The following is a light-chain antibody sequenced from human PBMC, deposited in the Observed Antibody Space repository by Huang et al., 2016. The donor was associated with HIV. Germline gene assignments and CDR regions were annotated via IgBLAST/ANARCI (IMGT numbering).Light chain of an antibody. CDR3: QQYHSLPWT. CDR1: QGIGNS. CDR2: ATS. J-gene: IGKJ1*01. V-gene: IGKV1-NL1*01. Sequence: TQSPSSLSASVGDRVTITCRASQGIGNSLAWYQQKPEKAPRLLLYATSTLESGVPSRFSGSGSGTHYTLTINTLQPEDIARYYCQQYHSLPWTFGQGTKVEIK.